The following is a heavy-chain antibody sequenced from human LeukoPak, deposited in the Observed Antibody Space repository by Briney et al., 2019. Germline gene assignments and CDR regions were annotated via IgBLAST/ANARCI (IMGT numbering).Heavy chain of an antibody. D-gene: IGHD5-12*01. Sequence: ASVKVSCKASGYTFTNYGISWVRQAPGQGLEWMGWIRAYDGDTKYAQTPQGRVTMTTDTSTTTAYMELRSLRSDDTAVYYCARGAAGGYSPSVEFDYWGQGTLATVS. CDR1: GYTFTNYG. J-gene: IGHJ4*02. CDR3: ARGAAGGYSPSVEFDY. V-gene: IGHV1-18*01. CDR2: IRAYDGDT.